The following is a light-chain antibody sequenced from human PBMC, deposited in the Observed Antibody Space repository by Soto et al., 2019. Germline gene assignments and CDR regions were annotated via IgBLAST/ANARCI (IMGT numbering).Light chain of an antibody. CDR3: SSYTSTRTVV. CDR1: SSDVGGYNH. Sequence: QSALTQSASVSGSPGPAITLSGTGTSSDVGGYNHVAWYQHHQGKDPKLMIYDVTKRPSCVSSRFSGSKSGNTASLTISGLQAEDEADYYCSSYTSTRTVVFGEGTMLTV. V-gene: IGLV2-14*03. CDR2: DVT. J-gene: IGLJ2*01.